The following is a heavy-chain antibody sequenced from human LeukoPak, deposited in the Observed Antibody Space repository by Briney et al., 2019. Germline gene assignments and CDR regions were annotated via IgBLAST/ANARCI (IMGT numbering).Heavy chain of an antibody. CDR1: GGSISSYY. D-gene: IGHD4-23*01. J-gene: IGHJ4*02. CDR2: IYYSGST. Sequence: TSETLSLTCTVSGGSISSYYWNWIRQPPGKGLEWIGYIYYSGSTNYNPSLKSRVTISVDTSKNQFSLKLSSVTAADTAVYYCASYYGGNSGVFDYWGQGTLVTVSS. CDR3: ASYYGGNSGVFDY. V-gene: IGHV4-59*01.